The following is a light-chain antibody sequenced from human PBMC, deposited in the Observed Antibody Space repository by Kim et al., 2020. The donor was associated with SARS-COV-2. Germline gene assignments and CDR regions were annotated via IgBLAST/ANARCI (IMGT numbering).Light chain of an antibody. CDR2: GAS. J-gene: IGKJ2*01. V-gene: IGKV3-20*01. CDR1: QSVSSGN. Sequence: EIVLTQSPGTLSLSLGQRATLSCRASQSVSSGNLAWYQQKPGQAPRLLIYGASSRVPGIPDRFSGGGSGTHFTLTISRLEPEDFAMYYCQQYAGSPYTFGQGTKLEI. CDR3: QQYAGSPYT.